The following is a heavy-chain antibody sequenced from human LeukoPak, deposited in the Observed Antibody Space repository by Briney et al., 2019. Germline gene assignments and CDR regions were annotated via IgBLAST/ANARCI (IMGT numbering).Heavy chain of an antibody. D-gene: IGHD3-22*01. CDR1: GSTFSSHT. CDR2: ISPTSAYI. V-gene: IGHV3-21*01. Sequence: GGSLRLSCAASGSTFSSHTMNWVRQAPGKGLDWVSSISPTSAYIYYQDSVKGRFTISRDDAKNSLYLEMDSLRAEDTAVYYCARTIYYYESTSYFSDAFDVWGQGTMVTVSS. J-gene: IGHJ3*01. CDR3: ARTIYYYESTSYFSDAFDV.